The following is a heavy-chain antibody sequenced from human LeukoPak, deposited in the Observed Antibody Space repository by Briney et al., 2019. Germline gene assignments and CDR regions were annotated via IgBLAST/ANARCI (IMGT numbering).Heavy chain of an antibody. CDR3: ARDEACGGDCFNWFDP. V-gene: IGHV3-74*01. J-gene: IGHJ5*02. CDR2: INSDGSST. CDR1: GFTFSSYW. D-gene: IGHD2-21*01. Sequence: GGSLRLSCAASGFTFSSYWMHWVRQAPGKGLVWFSRINSDGSSTSYAASVKGRFTISRDNAKNTLYLQMNSLRAEDTAVYYCARDEACGGDCFNWFDPWGQGTLVTVSS.